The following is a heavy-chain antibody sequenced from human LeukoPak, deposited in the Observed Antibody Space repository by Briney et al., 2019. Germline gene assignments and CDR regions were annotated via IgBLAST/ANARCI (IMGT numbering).Heavy chain of an antibody. V-gene: IGHV3-23*01. D-gene: IGHD3-22*01. CDR3: AKDRQRGFSRGYYY. CDR1: GFTFSSYA. Sequence: QPGGSLRLSCAASGFTFSSYAMSWVRQAPVKVLEWVSTISGSGGSTYYADSVKGRFTISRDNSKNTLYLQMNSLRAEDTAVYYCAKDRQRGFSRGYYYWGQGTLVTVSS. J-gene: IGHJ4*02. CDR2: ISGSGGST.